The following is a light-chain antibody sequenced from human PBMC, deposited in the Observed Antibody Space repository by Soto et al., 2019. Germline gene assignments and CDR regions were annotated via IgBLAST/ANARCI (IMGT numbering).Light chain of an antibody. V-gene: IGKV1-27*01. CDR2: AAS. J-gene: IGKJ4*01. Sequence: DIQMTQSPSSLSASVGDRVTITCRASQGISNYLALYQQKPGKVPNLLIYAASTLQSGVPSRFSGCESGTDFTLTISSLQTEDVATYYCQKYNSAPPTFGGGTKVEIK. CDR1: QGISNY. CDR3: QKYNSAPPT.